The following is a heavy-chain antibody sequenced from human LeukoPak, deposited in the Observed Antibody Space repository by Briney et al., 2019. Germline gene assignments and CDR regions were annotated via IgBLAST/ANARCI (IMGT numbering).Heavy chain of an antibody. CDR1: GFTFSSYG. J-gene: IGHJ4*02. V-gene: IGHV3-30*18. Sequence: GGSLRLSCAASGFTFSSYGMHWVRQAPSKGLEWVAVISYDGSNKYYADSVKGRFTIPRDNSKNTLYLQMNSLRAEDTAVYYCAKTGIAAATLRYYFDYWGQGTLVTVSS. D-gene: IGHD6-13*01. CDR3: AKTGIAAATLRYYFDY. CDR2: ISYDGSNK.